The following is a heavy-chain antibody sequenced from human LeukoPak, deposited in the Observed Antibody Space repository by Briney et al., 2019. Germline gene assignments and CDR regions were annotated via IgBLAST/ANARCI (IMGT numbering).Heavy chain of an antibody. CDR2: INQDGGEE. CDR1: GFTFSSYR. V-gene: IGHV3-7*01. Sequence: PGGSLSLSCAASGFTFSSYRMNWVRQAPGKALEWVANINQDGGEEYYVDSVKGRFTISRDNAKSSLYLQMNSLRAEDTAVYYCARSPNAFDIWGQGTMVTVSS. J-gene: IGHJ3*02. CDR3: ARSPNAFDI.